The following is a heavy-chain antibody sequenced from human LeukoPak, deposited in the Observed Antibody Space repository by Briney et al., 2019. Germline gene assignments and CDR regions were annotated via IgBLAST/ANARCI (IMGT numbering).Heavy chain of an antibody. J-gene: IGHJ6*03. CDR2: IIPRFGTA. Sequence: GASVKVSCRVSGGTFTSYAINWVRQAPGQGLEWMGGIIPRFGTAIYARTFEGRVTITADESTTTAYMELSSLRSDDTAVYYCARGVVGGSGSYYSYYYYMDVWGKGTTLTISS. D-gene: IGHD3-10*01. CDR1: GGTFTSYA. CDR3: ARGVVGGSGSYYSYYYYMDV. V-gene: IGHV1-69*01.